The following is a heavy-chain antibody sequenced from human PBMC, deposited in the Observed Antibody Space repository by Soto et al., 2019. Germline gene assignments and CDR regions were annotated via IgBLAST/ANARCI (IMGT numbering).Heavy chain of an antibody. CDR1: GFTFSSYA. CDR3: AKDLIHRLEWLFHYYYYYMDV. J-gene: IGHJ6*03. D-gene: IGHD3-3*01. CDR2: ISGSGGST. V-gene: IGHV3-23*01. Sequence: GGSLRLSCAASGFTFSSYAMSWVRQAPGKGLEWVSAISGSGGSTYYADSVKGRFTISRDNSKNTLYLQMNSLRAEDTAVYYCAKDLIHRLEWLFHYYYYYMDVWGKGTTVTVSS.